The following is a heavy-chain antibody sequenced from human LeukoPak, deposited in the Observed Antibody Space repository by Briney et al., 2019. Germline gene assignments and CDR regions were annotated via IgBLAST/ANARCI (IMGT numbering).Heavy chain of an antibody. Sequence: GGSLRLSXAASGFTFSSYSMNWVRQAPGKGLEWVSSISSSSSYIYYADSVKGRFTISRDNAKNLLYLQMNSLRAEDTAVYYCARDRSSGWYLFDYWGQGTLVTVSS. CDR3: ARDRSSGWYLFDY. D-gene: IGHD6-19*01. CDR1: GFTFSSYS. CDR2: ISSSSSYI. V-gene: IGHV3-21*01. J-gene: IGHJ4*02.